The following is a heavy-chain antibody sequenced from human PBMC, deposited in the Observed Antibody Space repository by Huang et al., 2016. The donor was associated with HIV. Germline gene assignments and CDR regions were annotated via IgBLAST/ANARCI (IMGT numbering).Heavy chain of an antibody. J-gene: IGHJ5*02. Sequence: QLQLQESGPGLVKPSQNLSLTCTVFGGSVSSRNYYWAWIRPTPGKGLEWIGSIHNSGTAYYNRTLKSRVSRVVDKSKNQFSLEVTSATAADSAIYYCARQGGDCTSISCYLSWFDPWGQGTLVTVSS. CDR2: IHNSGTA. CDR3: ARQGGDCTSISCYLSWFDP. D-gene: IGHD2-2*01. CDR1: GGSVSSRNYY. V-gene: IGHV4-39*01.